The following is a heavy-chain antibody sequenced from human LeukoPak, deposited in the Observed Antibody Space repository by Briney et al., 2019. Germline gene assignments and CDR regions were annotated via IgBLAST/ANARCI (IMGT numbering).Heavy chain of an antibody. J-gene: IGHJ4*02. Sequence: ASVKVSCKASGYTFTTYGIGWVRQAPGQGLEWMGWISAYNGNTNYAQKLQGRVTMTTDTSTSTAYMELRSLRSDDTAVYYCARDFMTTVTTGYWGQGTLVTVSS. V-gene: IGHV1-18*01. CDR3: ARDFMTTVTTGY. CDR2: ISAYNGNT. CDR1: GYTFTTYG. D-gene: IGHD4-17*01.